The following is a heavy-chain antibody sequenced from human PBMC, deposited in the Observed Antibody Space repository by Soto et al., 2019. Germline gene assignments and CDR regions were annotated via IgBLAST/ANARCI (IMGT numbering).Heavy chain of an antibody. V-gene: IGHV4-30-2*01. CDR3: ARRYGDYFDF. CDR2: IYHSGST. Sequence: PSETLSLTCAVSGGSISSGGYSWSWIRQPPGKGLEWIGYIYHSGSTYYNPSLKSRVTISVDRSKNQFSLKLSSVTAADTAVYYCARRYGDYFDFWGQGTRVTVAS. D-gene: IGHD4-17*01. CDR1: GGSISSGGYS. J-gene: IGHJ4*02.